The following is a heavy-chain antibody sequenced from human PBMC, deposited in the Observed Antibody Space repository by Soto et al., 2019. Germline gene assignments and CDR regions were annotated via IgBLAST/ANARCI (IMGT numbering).Heavy chain of an antibody. J-gene: IGHJ4*02. CDR3: ARGVGGNLVYFDY. CDR1: VYRLTNYM. V-gene: IGHV5-51*01. D-gene: IGHD2-15*01. CDR2: IYPGDSNT. Sequence: LNILGEVAVYRLTNYMMTAVRQLYGKGLEGMGIIYPGDSNTIYSPSFQGQVTISADQSISTAYLQWSSLKASDTAMYYCARGVGGNLVYFDYWGQG.